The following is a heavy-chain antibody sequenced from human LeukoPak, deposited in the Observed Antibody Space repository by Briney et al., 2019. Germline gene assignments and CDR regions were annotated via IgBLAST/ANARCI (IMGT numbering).Heavy chain of an antibody. CDR2: INHSGST. V-gene: IGHV4-34*01. D-gene: IGHD6-19*01. CDR1: GGSFSGYY. J-gene: IGHJ2*01. CDR3: ARSIAVAGPRYFDL. Sequence: SETLSLTCAVYGGSFSGYYWSWLRQPPGKGLEWIGEINHSGSTNYNPSLKSRVTISVDTSKNQFSLKLSSLTAADTAVFYCARSIAVAGPRYFDLWGRGTLVTVSS.